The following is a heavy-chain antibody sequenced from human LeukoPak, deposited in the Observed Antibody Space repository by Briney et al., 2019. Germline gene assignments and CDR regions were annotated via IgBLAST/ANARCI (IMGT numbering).Heavy chain of an antibody. V-gene: IGHV3-30-3*01. CDR1: GFTFSSYA. D-gene: IGHD6-19*01. CDR3: ARDTYWYSSDPPL. J-gene: IGHJ3*01. Sequence: PGGSLRLSCAASGFTFSSYAMHWVRQAPGKGLEWVAVISYDGSNKYYADSVKGRFTISRDNAKNSLYLQMNSLRAEDTAVYYCARDTYWYSSDPPLWGQGTMVTVSS. CDR2: ISYDGSNK.